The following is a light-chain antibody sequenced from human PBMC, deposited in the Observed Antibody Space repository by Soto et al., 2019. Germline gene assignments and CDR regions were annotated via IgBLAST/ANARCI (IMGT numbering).Light chain of an antibody. CDR3: AAWDDSLNGVV. Sequence: QSVLTQPPSASGTPGQRVTISCSGSSSNIGSNTVNWYQQLPGTAPKLLIYCNNQRPSGVPDRFSGSKSGTSASLAISGLQSEDEADYYCAAWDDSLNGVVFGGGTNLTVL. CDR2: CNN. V-gene: IGLV1-44*01. CDR1: SSNIGSNT. J-gene: IGLJ3*02.